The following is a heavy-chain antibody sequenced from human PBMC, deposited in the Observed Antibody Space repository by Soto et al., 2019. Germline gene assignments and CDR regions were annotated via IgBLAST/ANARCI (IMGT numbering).Heavy chain of an antibody. Sequence: QVQLVESGGGVVQPGRSLRLSCAASGFTFSSYAMHWVRQAPGKGLEWVAVISYDGSNKYYADSVKGRFTISRDNSKNTLYLQMSSLRAEDTAVYYCARSLTWGTTVTYYYYGMDVWGQGTTVTVSS. D-gene: IGHD4-4*01. V-gene: IGHV3-30-3*01. CDR2: ISYDGSNK. J-gene: IGHJ6*02. CDR3: ARSLTWGTTVTYYYYGMDV. CDR1: GFTFSSYA.